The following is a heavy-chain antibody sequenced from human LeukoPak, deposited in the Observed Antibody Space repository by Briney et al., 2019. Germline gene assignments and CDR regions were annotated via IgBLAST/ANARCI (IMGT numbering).Heavy chain of an antibody. V-gene: IGHV3-7*01. CDR2: IKQDGSER. D-gene: IGHD3-10*01. CDR1: GFPFSSYW. Sequence: GGSLRLSCAASGFPFSSYWMSWVRQAPGKGLEWVANIKQDGSERYYVDSVKGRFTISRDNAKNSLYLQMNSLRAEDTAVYYCATDQAGGLDSWGQGTLVTVSS. J-gene: IGHJ4*02. CDR3: ATDQAGGLDS.